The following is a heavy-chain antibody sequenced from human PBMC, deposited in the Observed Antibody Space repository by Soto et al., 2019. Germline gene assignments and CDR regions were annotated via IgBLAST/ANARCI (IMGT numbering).Heavy chain of an antibody. Sequence: GGSLRLSCAASGFTFRSYAMIWVRQAPGKGLEWVSGISGSAGTTNYADSVQGRFTISRDNSKNTLYLQMNSLRAEDTAIYHCARSSVERLRPGQYLDSWGQGTLVTVSS. V-gene: IGHV3-23*01. CDR3: ARSSVERLRPGQYLDS. D-gene: IGHD2-15*01. J-gene: IGHJ4*02. CDR2: ISGSAGTT. CDR1: GFTFRSYA.